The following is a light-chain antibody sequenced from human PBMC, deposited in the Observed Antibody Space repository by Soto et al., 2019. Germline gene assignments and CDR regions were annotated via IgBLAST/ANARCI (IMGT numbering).Light chain of an antibody. CDR3: CSYAGSNNVV. Sequence: QSALTQPPSASGSLGQSVTISCTGTSSDVGTYNYVSWYQQHPGKAPKLMIYEVSERPSGVPDRFSGSKSGNTASLTVFGLQAEDEADYYCCSYAGSNNVVFGGGTKVTVL. CDR1: SSDVGTYNY. V-gene: IGLV2-8*01. CDR2: EVS. J-gene: IGLJ2*01.